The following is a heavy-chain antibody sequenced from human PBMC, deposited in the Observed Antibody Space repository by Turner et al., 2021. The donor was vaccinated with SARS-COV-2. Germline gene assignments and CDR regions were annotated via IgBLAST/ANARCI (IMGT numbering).Heavy chain of an antibody. V-gene: IGHV1-2*02. D-gene: IGHD6-6*01. CDR1: GYTFTGYY. CDR3: AREGAPVSSSSRVWFDP. Sequence: QVQLVQSGAEVKKPGASVKVSCKASGYTFTGYYMHWVRQAPGQGLEWMGWINPNSGGTNYAQKFQRRVTMTRDTSISTAYIDLSRLRYDDTAVYYCAREGAPVSSSSRVWFDPWGQGTLVTVSS. CDR2: INPNSGGT. J-gene: IGHJ5*02.